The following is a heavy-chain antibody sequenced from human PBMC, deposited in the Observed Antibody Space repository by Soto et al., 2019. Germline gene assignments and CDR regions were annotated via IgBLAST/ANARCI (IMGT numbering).Heavy chain of an antibody. CDR2: ISSSSSYI. D-gene: IGHD2-15*01. V-gene: IGHV3-21*01. CDR3: ARDHPYCSGGSCPSWFDP. J-gene: IGHJ5*02. Sequence: GGSLRLSCAASGFTFSSYSMNWVRQAPGKGLEWVSSISSSSSYIYYADSVKGRFTISRDNAKNSLYLQVNSLRAEDTAVYYCARDHPYCSGGSCPSWFDPWGQGTLVTVSS. CDR1: GFTFSSYS.